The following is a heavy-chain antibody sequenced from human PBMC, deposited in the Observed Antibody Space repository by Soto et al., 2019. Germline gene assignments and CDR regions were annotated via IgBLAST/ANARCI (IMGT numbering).Heavy chain of an antibody. CDR1: GFTFSTYE. Sequence: PGGSLRLSCAASGFTFSTYEMNWVRQAPGKGLEWVSYICSSGSTIYYADSVKGRFTISRDNAKNSLYLQMNSLRAEDTAVYYCARDRIXEGDYGPNYYYYYGMDVWGQGTTVTVSS. CDR3: ARDRIXEGDYGPNYYYYYGMDV. J-gene: IGHJ6*02. V-gene: IGHV3-48*03. D-gene: IGHD4-17*01. CDR2: ICSSGSTI.